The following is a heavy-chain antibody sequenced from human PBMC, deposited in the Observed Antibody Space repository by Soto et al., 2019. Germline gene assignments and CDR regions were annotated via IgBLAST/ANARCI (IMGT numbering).Heavy chain of an antibody. Sequence: SVKVSCKASGGTFSSYSISWVLQAPGQGLEWMGGIIPIFGTANYAQKFQGRVTITADGSTSTAYMELSSLRSEDTAVYYCARRGDYYDSSGPTFYYYYGMDVWGQGTTVTVSS. V-gene: IGHV1-69*13. D-gene: IGHD3-22*01. J-gene: IGHJ6*02. CDR2: IIPIFGTA. CDR3: ARRGDYYDSSGPTFYYYYGMDV. CDR1: GGTFSSYS.